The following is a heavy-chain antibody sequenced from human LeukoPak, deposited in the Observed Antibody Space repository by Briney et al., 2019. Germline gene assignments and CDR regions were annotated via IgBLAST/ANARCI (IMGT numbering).Heavy chain of an antibody. CDR1: GYTFTDYY. D-gene: IGHD6-13*01. J-gene: IGHJ4*02. CDR2: INLNTGGI. V-gene: IGHV1-2*02. CDR3: ARDQYSSSWYGSDY. Sequence: ASVKVSCKASGYTFTDYYMHWVRQAPGQGLEWLGWINLNTGGINYAPKFQDRVTMTSDTSISTAHMELSRLRSDDTAVYYCARDQYSSSWYGSDYWGQGTLVTVSS.